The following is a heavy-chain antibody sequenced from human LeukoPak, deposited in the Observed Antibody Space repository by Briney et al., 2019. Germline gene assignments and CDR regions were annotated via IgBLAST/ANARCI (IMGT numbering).Heavy chain of an antibody. J-gene: IGHJ4*02. V-gene: IGHV3-23*01. D-gene: IGHD3-10*01. CDR2: MSGSDTGS. CDR3: AKGGGTVLDY. CDR1: GFTLSSYS. Sequence: PGGSLRLSCVASGFTLSSYSMSWVRQAPGKGLEWVSAMSGSDTGSWYADSVKGRFTISRDTSKTTLYLQMNSLRVEDTAVYYCAKGGGTVLDYWGQGTLVTVSS.